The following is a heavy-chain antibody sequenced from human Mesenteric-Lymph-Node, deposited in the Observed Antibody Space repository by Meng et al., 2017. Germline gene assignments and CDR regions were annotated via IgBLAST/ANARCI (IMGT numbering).Heavy chain of an antibody. CDR2: IRSKANSYAT. J-gene: IGHJ4*01. CDR1: GFTFSGSA. Sequence: GGSLRLSYAASGFTFSGSAMHWVCQASGKGLEWVGRIRSKANSYATAYAASVKGRFTISRDDSKHTAYLQMNSLKTEDTAVYYCTRFPETDTHGDSMGWYWGQGTRVTVAS. CDR3: TRFPETDTHGDSMGWY. D-gene: IGHD3-10*01. V-gene: IGHV3-73*01.